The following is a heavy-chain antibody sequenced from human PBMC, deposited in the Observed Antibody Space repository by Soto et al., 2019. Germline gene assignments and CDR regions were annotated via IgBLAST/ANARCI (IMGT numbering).Heavy chain of an antibody. J-gene: IGHJ6*03. CDR1: GFTFSSYA. CDR2: INSDGSST. V-gene: IGHV3-74*01. Sequence: GGSLRLSCAASGFTFSSYAMSWVRQAPGKGLVWVSRINSDGSSTSYADSVKGRFTISRDNAKNTLYLQMNSLRAEDTAVYYCATAAYSNYVGYYYYMDVWGKGTTVTSP. CDR3: ATAAYSNYVGYYYYMDV. D-gene: IGHD4-4*01.